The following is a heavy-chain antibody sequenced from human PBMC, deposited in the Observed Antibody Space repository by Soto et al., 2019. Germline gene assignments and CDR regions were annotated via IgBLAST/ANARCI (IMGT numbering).Heavy chain of an antibody. D-gene: IGHD3-22*01. CDR1: GGSISSGGYY. CDR2: IYYSGST. J-gene: IGHJ3*02. Sequence: QVQLQESGPGLVKPSQTLSLTCTVSGGSISSGGYYWSWIRQHPGKGLEWIGYIYYSGSTYYNPCIKSRVTISVDTSKNQFSLKLSCVTAADTAVYYCARAHRDGGSGYYYVWGYDAFDIWGQGTMVTVSS. CDR3: ARAHRDGGSGYYYVWGYDAFDI. V-gene: IGHV4-31*03.